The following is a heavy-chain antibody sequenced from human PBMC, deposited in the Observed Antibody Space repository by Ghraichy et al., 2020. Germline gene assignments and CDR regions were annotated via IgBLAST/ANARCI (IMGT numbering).Heavy chain of an antibody. V-gene: IGHV4-39*01. CDR2: MYYSGST. Sequence: SETLSLTCTVSGGSIMSSSYYWGWIRQPPGKGLEWIGSMYYSGSTYYNPSLKSRVTISVDTSKNQFSLKLSSVTAADTAVYYCARPGSSSGWFYFDYWGQGTLLTVSS. D-gene: IGHD6-19*01. CDR3: ARPGSSSGWFYFDY. CDR1: GGSIMSSSYY. J-gene: IGHJ4*02.